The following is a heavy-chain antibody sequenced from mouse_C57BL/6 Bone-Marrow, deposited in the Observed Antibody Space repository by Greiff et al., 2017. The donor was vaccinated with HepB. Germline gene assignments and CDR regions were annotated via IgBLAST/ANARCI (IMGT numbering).Heavy chain of an antibody. CDR3: ARWTYYGSSYWFAY. CDR1: GYTFTSYW. D-gene: IGHD1-1*01. V-gene: IGHV1-55*01. CDR2: IYPGSGST. Sequence: QVQLQQSGAELVKPGASVKMSCKASGYTFTSYWITWVKQRPGQGLEWIGDIYPGSGSTNYNEKFKSKATLTVDTSSSTAYMQLSSLTSEDSAVYYCARWTYYGSSYWFAYWGQGTLVTVSA. J-gene: IGHJ3*01.